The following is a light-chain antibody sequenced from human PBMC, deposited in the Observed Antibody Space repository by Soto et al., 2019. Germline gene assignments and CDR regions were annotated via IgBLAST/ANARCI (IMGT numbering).Light chain of an antibody. CDR3: QQSFT. CDR1: QSISSW. V-gene: IGKV1-5*03. Sequence: DIQMTQSPSTRSASVGDRVTITCRASQSISSWLAWYQQKPGKAPKLLIYKASSLESGVPSRFSGSGSGTDFTLTISGVQSDEFEAYYCQQSFTFGPGTKVDIK. J-gene: IGKJ3*01. CDR2: KAS.